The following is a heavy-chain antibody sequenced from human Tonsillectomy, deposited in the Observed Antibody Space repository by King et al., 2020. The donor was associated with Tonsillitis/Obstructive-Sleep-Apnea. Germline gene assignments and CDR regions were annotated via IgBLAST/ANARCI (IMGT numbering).Heavy chain of an antibody. V-gene: IGHV3-23*04. D-gene: IGHD3-3*01. Sequence: EVQLVESGGGLVQPGGSLRLSCAASGFTFNTYAMSWVRQAPGKGLEWVSTFTGSGGSTYYGDSVKGRFTISRDNSKNPLYLQMNSLRAEETAIYYCARVRQCYYWCCYKPSFAYWGQGTRVTVSS. CDR2: FTGSGGST. CDR3: ARVRQCYYWCCYKPSFAY. CDR1: GFTFNTYA. J-gene: IGHJ4*02.